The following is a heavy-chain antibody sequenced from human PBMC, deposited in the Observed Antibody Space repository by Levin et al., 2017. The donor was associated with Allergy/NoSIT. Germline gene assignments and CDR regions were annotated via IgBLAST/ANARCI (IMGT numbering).Heavy chain of an antibody. Sequence: GGSLRLSCAASGFIFSSYAMNWVRQAPGKGLEWVAVISYEGNSKNYADSVKGRFTISRDNSKNMLYLQMNSLRAEDTAVYYCARGYCSGGSCFNGMDVWGQGTTVTVSS. CDR1: GFIFSSYA. CDR2: ISYEGNSK. J-gene: IGHJ6*02. CDR3: ARGYCSGGSCFNGMDV. V-gene: IGHV3-30-3*01. D-gene: IGHD2-15*01.